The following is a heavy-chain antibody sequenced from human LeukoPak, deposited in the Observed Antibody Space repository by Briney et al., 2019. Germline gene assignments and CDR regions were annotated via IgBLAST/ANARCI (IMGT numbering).Heavy chain of an antibody. CDR2: INPNSGGT. V-gene: IGHV1-2*02. J-gene: IGHJ4*02. Sequence: ASVKVACKASGYTFTGYNMQWLRQAPGQGLEWMGWINPNSGGTNYAQKFQGRVTMTRDTSISTAYMELSRLRSDDTAVYYCARDGHFDYWGQGTLVTVSS. CDR1: GYTFTGYN. CDR3: ARDGHFDY.